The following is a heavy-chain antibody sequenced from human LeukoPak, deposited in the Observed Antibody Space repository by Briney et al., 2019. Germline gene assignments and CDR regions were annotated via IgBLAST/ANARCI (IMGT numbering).Heavy chain of an antibody. V-gene: IGHV1-46*01. CDR3: ARDMEQQLAPFDY. Sequence: ASVKVSCKASGYIFTSLYIHWVRQVPGQGLEWMGIIDPSGGITTYAQKFQGGVIMTADTSTNTVYLELSSLKSEDTAVYYCARDMEQQLAPFDYWGQGTLVTVSS. CDR1: GYIFTSLY. J-gene: IGHJ4*02. D-gene: IGHD6-13*01. CDR2: IDPSGGIT.